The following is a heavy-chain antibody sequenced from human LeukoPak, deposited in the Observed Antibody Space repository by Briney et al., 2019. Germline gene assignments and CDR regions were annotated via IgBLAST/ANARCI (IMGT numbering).Heavy chain of an antibody. V-gene: IGHV3-23*01. Sequence: PGGILRLSCAASGFTFNNYGMAWVRQAPGKGLEWVSAITGSGGDTYYADSVKGRFTISRDNSKNTVYLQMNSLRAEDTALYYCAKGFDYWGPGTLVTVSS. J-gene: IGHJ4*02. CDR2: ITGSGGDT. CDR3: AKGFDY. CDR1: GFTFNNYG.